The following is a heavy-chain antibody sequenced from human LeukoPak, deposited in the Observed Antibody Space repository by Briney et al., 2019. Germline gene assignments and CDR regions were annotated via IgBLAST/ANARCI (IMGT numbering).Heavy chain of an antibody. V-gene: IGHV4-59*11. CDR2: IYYSGST. Sequence: SETLSLTCTVSGGSISSRYWTWIRQSPGKGLEWIGYIYYSGSTNYNLSLKSRVTISVDTSKNQFSLKLSSVTAADTAVYYCARGGSYVDYWGQGTLVTVSS. CDR3: ARGGSYVDY. CDR1: GGSISSRY. D-gene: IGHD1-26*01. J-gene: IGHJ4*02.